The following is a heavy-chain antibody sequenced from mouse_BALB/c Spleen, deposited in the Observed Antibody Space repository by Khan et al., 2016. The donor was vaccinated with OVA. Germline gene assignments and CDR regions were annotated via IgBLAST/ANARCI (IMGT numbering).Heavy chain of an antibody. D-gene: IGHD1-1*01. CDR3: ARIKKIVATYVDY. Sequence: VQLQQSGAELVKAGAPVKMSCKASGYTFTSYWMHWVKQRLGQGLEWFAETNPTNGRTYYNEKFKSKATLTVDKSSSTAYMLLSGTTFEDSAVYYCARIKKIVATYVDYWGQGTTLTVSS. J-gene: IGHJ2*01. CDR2: TNPTNGRT. CDR1: GYTFTSYW. V-gene: IGHV1S81*02.